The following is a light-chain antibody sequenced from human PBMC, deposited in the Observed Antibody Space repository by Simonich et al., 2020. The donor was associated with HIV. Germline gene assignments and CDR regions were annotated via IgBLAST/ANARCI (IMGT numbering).Light chain of an antibody. CDR3: QQYNSYPFT. J-gene: IGKJ2*01. Sequence: DIQLTQSPSSVSASVGDRVTLTCRDSPSISSWLSWYQQKPGTAPKLLIYKASSLERGVPSRFSGSGSGTQFTLTISSLQPDDFATYYCQQYNSYPFTFGQGTKLEIK. CDR2: KAS. CDR1: PSISSW. V-gene: IGKV1-5*03.